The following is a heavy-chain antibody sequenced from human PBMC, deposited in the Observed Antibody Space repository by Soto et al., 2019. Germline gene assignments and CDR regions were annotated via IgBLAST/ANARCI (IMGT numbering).Heavy chain of an antibody. CDR3: ARGGGYSSSWYARDAFDI. CDR1: GGTFSSYT. J-gene: IGHJ3*02. Sequence: QVQLVQSGAEVKKPGSSVKVSCKASGGTFSSYTISWVRQAPGQGLEWMGRIIPILGIANYAQKFQGRVTITADKSTSTXXMELGSLRSEDTAVYYCARGGGYSSSWYARDAFDIWGQGTMVTVSS. CDR2: IIPILGIA. V-gene: IGHV1-69*02. D-gene: IGHD6-13*01.